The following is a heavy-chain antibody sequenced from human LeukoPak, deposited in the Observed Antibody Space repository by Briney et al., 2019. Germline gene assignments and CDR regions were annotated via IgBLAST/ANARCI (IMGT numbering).Heavy chain of an antibody. CDR1: GFTFSSYG. CDR2: ISYDGSNK. V-gene: IGHV3-30*03. J-gene: IGHJ6*02. CDR3: ARGPLPGNYYYYGMDV. Sequence: GGSLRLSCAASGFTFSSYGMPWVRQVPGKGLEWVAVISYDGSNKYYADSVKGRFTISRDNSKNTLYLQMNSLRAEDTAVYYCARGPLPGNYYYYGMDVWGQGTTVTVSS. D-gene: IGHD2-15*01.